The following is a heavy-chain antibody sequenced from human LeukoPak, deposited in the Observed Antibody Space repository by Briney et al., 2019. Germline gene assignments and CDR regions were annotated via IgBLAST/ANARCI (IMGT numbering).Heavy chain of an antibody. CDR3: ATDRPMVLDDMFQAPLITVNYG. D-gene: IGHD4/OR15-4a*01. CDR1: GFTFSSYG. CDR2: IRYDGSNK. Sequence: GGSLRLSCAASGFTFSSYGMHWVRQAPGKGLEWVAFIRYDGSNKYYADSVKGRFTVSRDNSKNTLYLQMNSPRAEDTAVYYCATDRPMVLDDMFQAPLITVNYG. J-gene: IGHJ6*01. V-gene: IGHV3-30*02.